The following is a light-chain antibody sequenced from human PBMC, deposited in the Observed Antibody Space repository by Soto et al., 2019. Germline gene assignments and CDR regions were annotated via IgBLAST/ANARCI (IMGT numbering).Light chain of an antibody. CDR3: QQYGGPWT. CDR1: QSVAIIY. J-gene: IGKJ1*01. V-gene: IGKV3-20*01. CDR2: GAY. Sequence: ENVLTQSPGTLSLSPGERATLSFRASQSVAIIYLAWHQQKPGQAPRLLIFGAYSRASGIPDRFSGSGSGTDFTLTISRLEPEDSAVYYWQQYGGPWTFGQGTKVEIK.